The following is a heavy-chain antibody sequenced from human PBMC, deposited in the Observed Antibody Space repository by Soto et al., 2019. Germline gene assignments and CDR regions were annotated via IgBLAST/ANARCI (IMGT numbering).Heavy chain of an antibody. CDR1: GGSISSSSYY. CDR2: IYYSGST. V-gene: IGHV4-39*01. D-gene: IGHD3-3*01. J-gene: IGHJ4*02. Sequence: ASETLSLTCTVSGGSISSSSYYWGWIRQPPGKGLEWIGSIYYSGSTYYNPSLKSRVTISVDTSKNQFSLKLSSVTAADTAVYYCAWLSTIFEGWGQGTLVT. CDR3: AWLSTIFEG.